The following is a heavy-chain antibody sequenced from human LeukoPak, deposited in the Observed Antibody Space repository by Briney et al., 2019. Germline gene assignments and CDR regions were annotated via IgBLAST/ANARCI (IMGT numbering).Heavy chain of an antibody. CDR1: GFTFTNYA. CDR3: ARGRSITLLRGVAMSDGFDI. V-gene: IGHV3-21*01. J-gene: IGHJ3*02. D-gene: IGHD3-10*01. Sequence: PGGSLRLSCSASGFTFTNYAMHWARQAPGKGLEWVSFIDTSASYIYYGDSVKGRFTISRDNAKNSLFLQMNGLRAEDTAVYYCARGRSITLLRGVAMSDGFDIWGQGAMVTVSS. CDR2: IDTSASYI.